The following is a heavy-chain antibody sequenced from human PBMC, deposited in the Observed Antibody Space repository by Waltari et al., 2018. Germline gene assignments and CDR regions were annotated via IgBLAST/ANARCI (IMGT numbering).Heavy chain of an antibody. CDR3: ARDQGNIVATINPFDY. CDR1: GYTFTSYA. J-gene: IGHJ4*02. V-gene: IGHV1-3*01. D-gene: IGHD5-12*01. Sequence: QVQLVQSGAEVKKPGASVKVSCKASGYTFTSYAMHWVRQAPGQRLEWMGWINAGNGNTKYSQKFQGRGTITRDTSASTAYMELSSLRSEDTAVYYCARDQGNIVATINPFDYWGQGTLVTVSS. CDR2: INAGNGNT.